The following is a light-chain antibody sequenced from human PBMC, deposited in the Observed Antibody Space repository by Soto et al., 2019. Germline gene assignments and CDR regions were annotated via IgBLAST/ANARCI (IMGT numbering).Light chain of an antibody. Sequence: QSVLTQPPSVSGAPGQTVTISCTGSSSNIGADFDVHWYQQLPGTAPRLLIYGHSNRPSGVPDRFSGSKSGTSASLAITGLQAEDEADYYCQSYDSGLSGYVFGAGTKLTVL. CDR3: QSYDSGLSGYV. CDR2: GHS. V-gene: IGLV1-40*01. CDR1: SSNIGADFD. J-gene: IGLJ1*01.